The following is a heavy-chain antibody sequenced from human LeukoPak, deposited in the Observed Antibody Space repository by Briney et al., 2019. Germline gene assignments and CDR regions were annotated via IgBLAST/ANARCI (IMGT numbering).Heavy chain of an antibody. Sequence: PGGSLRLSCAASGFTFSSYGMHWVRQAPGKGLEWVAFIRYDGSNKYYADSVKGRFTISRDNSKNTLYLQMNSLRAEDTAVYYCAKDRGGPRQWLVPGDAFDIWGQGTMVTVSS. CDR1: GFTFSSYG. CDR2: IRYDGSNK. CDR3: AKDRGGPRQWLVPGDAFDI. J-gene: IGHJ3*02. D-gene: IGHD6-19*01. V-gene: IGHV3-30*02.